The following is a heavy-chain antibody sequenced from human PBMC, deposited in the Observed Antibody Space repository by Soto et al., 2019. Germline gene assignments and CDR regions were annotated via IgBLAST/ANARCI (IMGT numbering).Heavy chain of an antibody. CDR2: IIPIIGII. CDR3: AGDPDSHYNDSQASSYP. Sequence: QVQLVQSGAEVKKPGSSVKVSCKASGGTFSTYTITWVRQAPGQGLEWMGRIIPIIGIINYAQKFQGRVTITADKVTGTAYMELTRLRSDDTAVYYCAGDPDSHYNDSQASSYPWGQGTLVTVSS. V-gene: IGHV1-69*08. J-gene: IGHJ5*02. CDR1: GGTFSTYT. D-gene: IGHD3-22*01.